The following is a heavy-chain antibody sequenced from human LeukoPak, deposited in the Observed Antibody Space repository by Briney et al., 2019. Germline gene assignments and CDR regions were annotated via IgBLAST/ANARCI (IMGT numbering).Heavy chain of an antibody. Sequence: GGSLRLSCAASGFTFSSYRMSWVRQAPGKGLEWVANIKQDGSEKYYVDSVKGRFTISRDNAKNSLYLQMNSLRAEDTAVYYCAREGIAARPDYYMDVWGKGTTVTVSS. J-gene: IGHJ6*03. V-gene: IGHV3-7*01. D-gene: IGHD6-6*01. CDR3: AREGIAARPDYYMDV. CDR1: GFTFSSYR. CDR2: IKQDGSEK.